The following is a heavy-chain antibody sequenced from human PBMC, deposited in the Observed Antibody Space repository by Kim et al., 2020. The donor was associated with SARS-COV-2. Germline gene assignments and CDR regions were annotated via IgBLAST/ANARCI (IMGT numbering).Heavy chain of an antibody. Sequence: SETLSLTCAVYGGSFSGYYWSWIRQPPGKGLEWIGEINHSGSTNYNPSLKSRVTISVDTSKNQFSLKLSSVTAADTAVYYCARGEGRITIFGVVIKAHRDYMDVWGKGTTVTVSS. CDR1: GGSFSGYY. D-gene: IGHD3-3*01. CDR3: ARGEGRITIFGVVIKAHRDYMDV. V-gene: IGHV4-34*01. J-gene: IGHJ6*03. CDR2: INHSGST.